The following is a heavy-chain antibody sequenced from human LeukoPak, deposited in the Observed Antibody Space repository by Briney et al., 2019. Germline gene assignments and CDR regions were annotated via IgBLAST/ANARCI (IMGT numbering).Heavy chain of an antibody. J-gene: IGHJ4*02. V-gene: IGHV1-24*01. Sequence: ASVKVSCKVSGYTLTELSMHWVRQAPRKGLEWMGGFDPEDGETIYAQKFQGRVTMTEDTSTDTAYMELSSLRSEDTAVYYCATARRFSSSLGVWGQGTLVTVSS. D-gene: IGHD6-6*01. CDR3: ATARRFSSSLGV. CDR2: FDPEDGET. CDR1: GYTLTELS.